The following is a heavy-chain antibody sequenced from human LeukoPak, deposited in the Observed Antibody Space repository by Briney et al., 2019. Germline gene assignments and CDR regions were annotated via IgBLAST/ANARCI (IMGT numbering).Heavy chain of an antibody. CDR1: GYTFTGYY. CDR3: AGDCSGGSCYYNIDY. CDR2: INPNSGGT. V-gene: IGHV1-2*02. D-gene: IGHD2-15*01. Sequence: ASVKVSCKASGYTFTGYYMHWVRQAPGQGLEWMGWINPNSGGTNYAQKFQGRVTMTRDTSISTAYMELSRLRSDDTAVYYCAGDCSGGSCYYNIDYWGQGTLVTVSS. J-gene: IGHJ4*02.